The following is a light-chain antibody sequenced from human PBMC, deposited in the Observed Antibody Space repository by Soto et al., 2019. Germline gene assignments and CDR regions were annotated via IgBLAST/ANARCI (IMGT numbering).Light chain of an antibody. CDR3: LQTYNLPRT. CDR2: AAS. CDR1: QSISSY. V-gene: IGKV1-39*01. J-gene: IGKJ1*01. Sequence: DIQMTQSPSSLSASLGDRVTITCRASQSISSYLNWYQQKPGKAPKLLIYAASSLQSGVPVRFSGSASGTDFTLTIRNMQREDFATYYCLQTYNLPRTFGQGTKVDIK.